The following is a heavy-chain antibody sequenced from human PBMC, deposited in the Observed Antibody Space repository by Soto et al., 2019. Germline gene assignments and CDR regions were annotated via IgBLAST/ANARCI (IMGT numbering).Heavy chain of an antibody. CDR2: IWYDGSNK. CDR3: ARDALNRQYDTDYYYYYGMDV. D-gene: IGHD3-9*01. Sequence: GGSLRLSCAASGFTFSSYGMHWVRQAPGKGLEWVEVIWYDGSNKYYADSVKGRFTISRDNSKNTLYLQMNSLRAEDTAVYYCARDALNRQYDTDYYYYYGMDVWGQGTTVTVSS. V-gene: IGHV3-33*01. J-gene: IGHJ6*02. CDR1: GFTFSSYG.